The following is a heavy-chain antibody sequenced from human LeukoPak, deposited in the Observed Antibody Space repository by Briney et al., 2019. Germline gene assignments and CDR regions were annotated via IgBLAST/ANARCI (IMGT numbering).Heavy chain of an antibody. CDR1: GYTFTSYD. J-gene: IGHJ6*03. D-gene: IGHD1-26*01. CDR3: ARYSPYYYMDV. Sequence: ASVKVSCKASGYTFTSYDINWVRQATGQGLEWMGWMNPNSGNTGYAQKFQGRVTTTGNTSISTAYMELSSLRSEDTAVYYCARYSPYYYMDVWGKGTTVTISS. CDR2: MNPNSGNT. V-gene: IGHV1-8*01.